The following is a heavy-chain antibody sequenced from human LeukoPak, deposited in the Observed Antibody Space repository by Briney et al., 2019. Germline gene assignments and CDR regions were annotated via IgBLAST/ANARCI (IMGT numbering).Heavy chain of an antibody. V-gene: IGHV3-66*01. Sequence: GGSLRLFCAASGFTVSSNYMSWVRQAPGKGLEWVSVIYSGGSTYYADAVKGRFTISRDNSKNTLYLQMNSLRAEDTAVYYCARDHPDIVVVPAATCWGQGTLVTVSS. CDR2: IYSGGST. D-gene: IGHD2-2*01. CDR3: ARDHPDIVVVPAATC. CDR1: GFTVSSNY. J-gene: IGHJ4*02.